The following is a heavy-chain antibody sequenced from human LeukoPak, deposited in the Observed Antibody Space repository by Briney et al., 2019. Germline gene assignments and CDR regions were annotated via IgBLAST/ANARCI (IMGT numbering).Heavy chain of an antibody. CDR1: GFTFSDHY. Sequence: GGSLRLSCAASGFTFSDHYMDWVRQAPGKGLEWVGRTRNKAHSYTTKYAASVEGRFTISRDDSKNSLYLQMNSLKIEDTAVYYCVRPNYYGSGSYFSFFDYWGQGTLVTVSS. D-gene: IGHD3-10*01. V-gene: IGHV3-72*01. J-gene: IGHJ4*02. CDR2: TRNKAHSYTT. CDR3: VRPNYYGSGSYFSFFDY.